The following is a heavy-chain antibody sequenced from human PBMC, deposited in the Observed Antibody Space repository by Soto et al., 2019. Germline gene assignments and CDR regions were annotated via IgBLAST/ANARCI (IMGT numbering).Heavy chain of an antibody. V-gene: IGHV4-59*01. D-gene: IGHD3-16*02. CDR3: ARDSTYRGAFDI. CDR2: IHYSGST. J-gene: IGHJ3*02. Sequence: SETLSLTCTVSGGSISSYYWTWIRQPPGKGLEWIGYIHYSGSTNYNPSLKSRVTISVDTSKNHFSLKLSSVSAADTAVYYCARDSTYRGAFDIWGQGTMVTVSS. CDR1: GGSISSYY.